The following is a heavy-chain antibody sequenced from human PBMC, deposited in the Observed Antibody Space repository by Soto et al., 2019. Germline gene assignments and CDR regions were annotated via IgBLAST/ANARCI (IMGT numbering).Heavy chain of an antibody. D-gene: IGHD1-26*01. J-gene: IGHJ6*02. CDR3: THRRLGSRSGDMDV. Sequence: QITLKESGPTLVKPTQTLTLTCTFSGFSLTTSGVGVGWIRQPPGKALEWLAFIYWDDDKRYGPSLKTRVTINKDTTKNQVVLTLTNVAHVDTATYHSTHRRLGSRSGDMDVWGQGTTVTVSS. V-gene: IGHV2-5*05. CDR1: GFSLTTSGVG. CDR2: IYWDDDK.